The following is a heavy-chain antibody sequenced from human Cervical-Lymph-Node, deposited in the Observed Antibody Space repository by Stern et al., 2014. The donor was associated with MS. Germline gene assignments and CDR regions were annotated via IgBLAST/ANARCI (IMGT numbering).Heavy chain of an antibody. Sequence: EVQLVESGGEVKKPGESLQISCKCSGYSFSSHWIGWVRQMPGKGLEWMGIIYPGDSDTRYSPSFQGQVTISVDKSISTTYLSWRSLKASDTAMYYCTRVGTPSGCDKWGQGTLVTVSS. CDR3: TRVGTPSGCDK. V-gene: IGHV5-51*01. CDR1: GYSFSSHW. CDR2: IYPGDSDT. J-gene: IGHJ4*02. D-gene: IGHD5-12*01.